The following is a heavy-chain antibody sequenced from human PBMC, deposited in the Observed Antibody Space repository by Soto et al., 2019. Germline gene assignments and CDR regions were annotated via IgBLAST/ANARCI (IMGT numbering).Heavy chain of an antibody. J-gene: IGHJ4*02. V-gene: IGHV4-39*01. CDR3: ARRRAVAGIYYFDY. CDR1: GGSISSSSYY. D-gene: IGHD6-19*01. CDR2: IYYSGST. Sequence: QLQLQESGPGLVKPSETLSLTCTVSGGSISSSSYYWGWIRQPPGKGLEWIGSIYYSGSTYYNPSLKSRVTISVDTSKNQFSLKLSSVTAADTAVYYCARRRAVAGIYYFDYWGQGTLVTVSS.